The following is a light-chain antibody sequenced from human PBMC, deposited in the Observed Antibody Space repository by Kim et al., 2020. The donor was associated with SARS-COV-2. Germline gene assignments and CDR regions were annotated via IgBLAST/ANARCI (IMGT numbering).Light chain of an antibody. CDR1: SGDIGGYDY. V-gene: IGLV2-14*03. CDR2: DVN. J-gene: IGLJ2*01. CDR3: SSYGASSVVL. Sequence: QSVTLSCTGSSGDIGGYDYVSWYQQHPGKAPKLIIFDVNSRPSGVSDRFSGSKSGNAASLTISGLQPEDEADYFCSSYGASSVVLFGGGTKLTVL.